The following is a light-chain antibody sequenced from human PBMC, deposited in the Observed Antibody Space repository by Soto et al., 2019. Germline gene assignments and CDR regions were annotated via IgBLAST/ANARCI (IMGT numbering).Light chain of an antibody. Sequence: DIQLIHSPATLSASVGDRITITCRASENIFKFLAWYQQRSGSAPNLLIYAASDLETGVPSRFSGSGSGTEFTLTIDSLQPDDSATYYCQHYHTQSITFGGGTKVDVK. CDR1: ENIFKF. CDR3: QHYHTQSIT. CDR2: AAS. V-gene: IGKV1-5*01. J-gene: IGKJ4*01.